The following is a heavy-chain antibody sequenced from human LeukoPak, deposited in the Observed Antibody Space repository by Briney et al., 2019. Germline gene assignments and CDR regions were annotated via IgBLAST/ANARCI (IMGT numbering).Heavy chain of an antibody. CDR2: IYGGNGNT. J-gene: IGHJ4*02. V-gene: IGHV1-3*01. Sequence: ASVKVSCKASGYTFTSYAMHWVRQAPGQRLEWMGWIYGGNGNTKYSQKFQGRVSITRDTSASTDYMELSSLGSEDTAVYYCARGWGGDCYHVHWGQGTLVTVSS. CDR3: ARGWGGDCYHVH. CDR1: GYTFTSYA. D-gene: IGHD2-21*02.